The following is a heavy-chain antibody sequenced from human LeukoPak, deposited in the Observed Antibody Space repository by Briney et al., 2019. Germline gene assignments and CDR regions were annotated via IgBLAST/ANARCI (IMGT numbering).Heavy chain of an antibody. Sequence: PSETLSLTCTVSGGSISTYYWSWIRQPAGKGLEWIGRIYTSGSTNYNPSLKSRVTMSVDTSKNQFSLNLSSVTAADTAVYYCARGIRLMATIYYFDYWGQGTLVTVSS. D-gene: IGHD5-24*01. V-gene: IGHV4-4*07. CDR2: IYTSGST. CDR1: GGSISTYY. J-gene: IGHJ4*02. CDR3: ARGIRLMATIYYFDY.